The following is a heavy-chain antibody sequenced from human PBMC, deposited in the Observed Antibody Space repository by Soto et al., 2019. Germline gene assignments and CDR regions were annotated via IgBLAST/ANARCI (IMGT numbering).Heavy chain of an antibody. CDR2: TNHSGST. Sequence: SEALSLTCAAYGASSSGNARSWTCLPPEKGLEWIGETNHSGSTNSYPCLKSRVTISVDTSKNQFALKLSSVTAADTAVYYCARAKYNWNYHNWFDPWGQGTLVTVSS. V-gene: IGHV4-34*01. D-gene: IGHD1-7*01. J-gene: IGHJ5*02. CDR3: ARAKYNWNYHNWFDP. CDR1: GASSSGNA.